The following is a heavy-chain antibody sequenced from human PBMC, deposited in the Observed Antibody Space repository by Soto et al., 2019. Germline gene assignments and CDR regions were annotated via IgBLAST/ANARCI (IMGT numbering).Heavy chain of an antibody. CDR2: IYYSGST. D-gene: IGHD2-2*01. CDR3: ARVVPAPGYNWFDP. Sequence: QVQLQESGPGLVKPSETLSLTCTVSGGSISSYYWSWIRQPPGKGLEWIGYIYYSGSTNYNPSLKRRGTISVDTAKNQFSLKLRSVTAADTAVYYCARVVPAPGYNWFDPWGQGTLVTVSS. V-gene: IGHV4-59*01. CDR1: GGSISSYY. J-gene: IGHJ5*02.